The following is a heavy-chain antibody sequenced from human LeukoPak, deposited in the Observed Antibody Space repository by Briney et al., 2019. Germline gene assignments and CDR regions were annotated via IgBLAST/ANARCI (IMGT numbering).Heavy chain of an antibody. D-gene: IGHD3-9*01. CDR3: ARVRYSDVLTGYYGDGYFDY. V-gene: IGHV4-59*01. Sequence: SETLSLTCSVSGGSISSYYWSWIRKPPGKGLEWIGYIYYTRSTHCNPSLKSRVTISVDTSKNQFSLKLTSVTAADTAVYYCARVRYSDVLTGYYGDGYFDYWGQGTLVTVSS. CDR1: GGSISSYY. CDR2: IYYTRST. J-gene: IGHJ4*02.